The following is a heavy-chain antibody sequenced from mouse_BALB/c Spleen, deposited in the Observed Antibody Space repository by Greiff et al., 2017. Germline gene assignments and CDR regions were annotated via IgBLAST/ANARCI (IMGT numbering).Heavy chain of an antibody. CDR1: GYTFTSYT. CDR3: ARLLITTTPYAMDY. V-gene: IGHV1-4*01. D-gene: IGHD2-4*01. Sequence: QVQLKESGAELARPGASVKMSCKASGYTFTSYTMHWVKQRPGQGLEWIGYINPSSGYTNYNQKFKDKATLTADKSSSTAYMQLSSLTSEDSAVYYCARLLITTTPYAMDYWGQGTSVTVSS. CDR2: INPSSGYT. J-gene: IGHJ4*01.